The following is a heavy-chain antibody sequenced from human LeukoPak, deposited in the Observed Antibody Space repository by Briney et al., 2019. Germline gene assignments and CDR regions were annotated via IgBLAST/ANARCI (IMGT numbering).Heavy chain of an antibody. J-gene: IGHJ1*01. Sequence: GGSLRLSCAASGFTFSSYAMSWVRRAPGKGLEWVSAISGSGGSTYYADSVKGRFTISRDNSKNTLYLQMNSLRAEDTAVYYCAKDTSGYSYGLAEYFQHWGQGTLVTVSS. CDR2: ISGSGGST. D-gene: IGHD5-18*01. V-gene: IGHV3-23*01. CDR3: AKDTSGYSYGLAEYFQH. CDR1: GFTFSSYA.